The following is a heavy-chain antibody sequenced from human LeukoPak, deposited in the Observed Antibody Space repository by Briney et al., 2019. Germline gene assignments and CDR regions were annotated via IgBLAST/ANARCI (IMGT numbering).Heavy chain of an antibody. J-gene: IGHJ4*02. V-gene: IGHV4-59*08. CDR2: MSHSGST. Sequence: SETLSLTRGDSGGSIGSYYWSWILQPPGKELEWIGYMSHSGSTNSNPSLKSRLNMSVDRSKNLFSLKLTSVTAADTAVYYCARQRGSVGHHFDLWGRGTLVTVSS. CDR3: ARQRGSVGHHFDL. CDR1: GGSIGSYY. D-gene: IGHD5-12*01.